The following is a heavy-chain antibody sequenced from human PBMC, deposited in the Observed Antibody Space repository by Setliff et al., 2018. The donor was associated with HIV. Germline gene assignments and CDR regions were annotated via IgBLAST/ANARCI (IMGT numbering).Heavy chain of an antibody. D-gene: IGHD3-9*01. CDR3: AREHDSLTGYSFDF. CDR1: GVTFSNYA. J-gene: IGHJ4*02. CDR2: IIPIFGTA. V-gene: IGHV1-69*05. Sequence: SVKVSCKASGVTFSNYAISWVRQAPGQGLEWMGGIIPIFGTANYAQKFQGRVTITTDESTITAYMELSSLRSEDTAVYYCAREHDSLTGYSFDFWGQGTLVTVSS.